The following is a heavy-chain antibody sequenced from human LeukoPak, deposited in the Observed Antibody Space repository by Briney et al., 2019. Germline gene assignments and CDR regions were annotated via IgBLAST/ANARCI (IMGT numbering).Heavy chain of an antibody. J-gene: IGHJ4*02. CDR3: ARGDYGDYQDY. CDR1: GGSISSGSYY. CDR2: IYSSGST. V-gene: IGHV4-61*02. Sequence: SETLSLTCTVSGGSISSGSYYWNWIRQPAGKGLEWIGRIYSSGSTNYNPSLKSRVTISVDTSKNQFSLKLSSVTAADTAVYYCARGDYGDYQDYWGQGTLVTVSS. D-gene: IGHD4-17*01.